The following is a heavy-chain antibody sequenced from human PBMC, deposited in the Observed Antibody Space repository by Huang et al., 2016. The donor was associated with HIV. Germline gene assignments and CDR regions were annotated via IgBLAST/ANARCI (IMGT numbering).Heavy chain of an antibody. CDR1: GYIFITSW. Sequence: EVQLVQSGAEVKKPGESLNNSCKGAGYIFITSWIGWVRQMPRKGLEWRGIISPCASDTRNGPYFEHQVTISADKSISTAYLQRSSLKASDTAMYYSARQGYYVDNNDAFDIWDQGTMVTISS. CDR3: ARQGYYVDNNDAFDI. D-gene: IGHD4-17*01. CDR2: ISPCASDT. V-gene: IGHV5-51*01. J-gene: IGHJ3*02.